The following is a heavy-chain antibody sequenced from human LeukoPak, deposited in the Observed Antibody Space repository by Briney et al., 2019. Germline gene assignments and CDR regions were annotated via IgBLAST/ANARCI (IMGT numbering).Heavy chain of an antibody. CDR3: ARYGTVTTDFDY. Sequence: ASVKVSCKASGYTFTGYYIHWVHQAPGQGLEWMGWNNPNSGGTFYAQKFQGRVSMTRDTSISTAYMELNRLRSDDTAVYYCARYGTVTTDFDYWGQGTLVTVSS. D-gene: IGHD4-17*01. V-gene: IGHV1-2*02. J-gene: IGHJ4*02. CDR2: NNPNSGGT. CDR1: GYTFTGYY.